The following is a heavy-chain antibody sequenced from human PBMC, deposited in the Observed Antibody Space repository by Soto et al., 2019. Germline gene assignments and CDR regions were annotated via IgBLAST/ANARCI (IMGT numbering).Heavy chain of an antibody. V-gene: IGHV3-21*01. CDR3: AREGINNYNEYYFDS. Sequence: GGSLRLSCAASGFTFSAYSMNWVRQAPGKGLEWVSSISGSGNYTHYADFLRGRFTISRDNAKTSLYLQMNSLRAEDTAVYYCAREGINNYNEYYFDSWGQGTVVTVSS. CDR2: ISGSGNYT. J-gene: IGHJ4*02. CDR1: GFTFSAYS. D-gene: IGHD4-4*01.